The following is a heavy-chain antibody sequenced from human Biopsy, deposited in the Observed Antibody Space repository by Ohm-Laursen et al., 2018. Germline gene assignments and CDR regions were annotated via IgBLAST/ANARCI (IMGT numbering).Heavy chain of an antibody. V-gene: IGHV4-4*07. CDR1: GGSLSSYS. CDR2: IYTSGIT. J-gene: IGHJ5*02. D-gene: IGHD1-14*01. CDR3: ARDRDRRGWFDP. Sequence: SGTLSLTCTVSGGSLSSYSWSWIRQPAGKGLEWIGQIYTSGITNYNPPLKSRVTMSVDTSKNKFSLRVSSVTAADTAVYYCARDRDRRGWFDPWGQGTLVTVSS.